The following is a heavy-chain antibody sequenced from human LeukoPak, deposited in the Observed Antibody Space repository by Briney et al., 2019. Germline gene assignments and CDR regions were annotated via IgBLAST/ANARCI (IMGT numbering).Heavy chain of an antibody. V-gene: IGHV3-30-3*01. CDR2: ISYDGAKK. Sequence: GRSLRLSCAASGFTFSNYVVHWVRQAPGKGLEWMALISYDGAKKYYADSVKGRFTISRDNSKSTLYLQVNSLRAEDTAVYYCAKDRGSGSYYGSDYWGQGTLVTVSS. CDR3: AKDRGSGSYYGSDY. D-gene: IGHD3-10*01. CDR1: GFTFSNYV. J-gene: IGHJ4*02.